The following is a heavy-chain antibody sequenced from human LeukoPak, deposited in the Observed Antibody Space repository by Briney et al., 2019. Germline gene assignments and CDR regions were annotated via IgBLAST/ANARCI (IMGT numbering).Heavy chain of an antibody. CDR1: GYTFTSYG. CDR3: ERVFHDSSVYYPSYFDY. J-gene: IGHJ4*02. V-gene: IGHV1-18*01. D-gene: IGHD3-22*01. Sequence: ASVKVFCKASGYTFTSYGISWVRQAPGQGLEWMGWISAYNGNTNYAQKLQGRVTMTTDTSTSTAYLELRSLRSDDTAVYYCERVFHDSSVYYPSYFDYWGQGTLVPVSS. CDR2: ISAYNGNT.